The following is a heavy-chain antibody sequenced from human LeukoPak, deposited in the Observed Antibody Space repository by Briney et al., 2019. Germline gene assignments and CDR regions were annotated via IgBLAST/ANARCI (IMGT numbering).Heavy chain of an antibody. D-gene: IGHD3-22*01. CDR3: ARGMYYYDSSGYYLDY. CDR1: GFTFSTYT. Sequence: GGSLRLSCAASGFTFSTYTMHWVRQAPGKGLEWVAVISYDGSNKYYADSVKGRFTISRDNSKNTLYLQKNSLRAEDTAVYYCARGMYYYDSSGYYLDYWGQGTLVTVSS. V-gene: IGHV3-30-3*01. CDR2: ISYDGSNK. J-gene: IGHJ4*02.